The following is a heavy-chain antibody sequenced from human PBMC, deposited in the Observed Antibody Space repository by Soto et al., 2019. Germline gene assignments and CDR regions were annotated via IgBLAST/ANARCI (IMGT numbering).Heavy chain of an antibody. V-gene: IGHV1-46*03. CDR1: GYTFTSYY. CDR3: ARVAAAGKRGVNWFDP. D-gene: IGHD6-13*01. Sequence: QVQLMQSGAEVKKPGASVKVSCKASGYTFTSYYMHWVRQAPGQGLEWMGIINPSGGSTSYAQKFQGRVTMTRDTSTSTVYMELSSLRSEDTAVYYCARVAAAGKRGVNWFDPWGQGTLVTVSS. J-gene: IGHJ5*02. CDR2: INPSGGST.